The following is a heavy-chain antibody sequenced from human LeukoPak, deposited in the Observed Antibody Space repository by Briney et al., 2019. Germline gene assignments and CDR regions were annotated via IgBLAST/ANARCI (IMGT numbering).Heavy chain of an antibody. V-gene: IGHV1-46*01. CDR3: ARDYDSSGYLVSGDY. CDR1: GYTFTSYY. CDR2: INPSGGST. Sequence: GASVKVSCTASGYTFTSYYMHWVRQAPGQGLEGMGGINPSGGSTNYAQNFQGRVTMTRDMSTSTGYMELSSLRSEDTDVYYCARDYDSSGYLVSGDYWGQGTLVTVSS. D-gene: IGHD3-22*01. J-gene: IGHJ4*02.